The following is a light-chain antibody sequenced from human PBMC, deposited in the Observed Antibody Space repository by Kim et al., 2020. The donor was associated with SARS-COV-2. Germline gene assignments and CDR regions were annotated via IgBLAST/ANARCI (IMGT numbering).Light chain of an antibody. J-gene: IGKJ1*01. CDR3: QQYSSSPAT. CDR2: GAS. V-gene: IGKV3-20*01. Sequence: SPGERATLSCRASQSVSSNDLAWYQQKPGQAPTLLIYGASSRATGIPDRFSGSGSGTDFTLTITRLEPEDFAVYYCQQYSSSPATFGQGTKVDIK. CDR1: QSVSSND.